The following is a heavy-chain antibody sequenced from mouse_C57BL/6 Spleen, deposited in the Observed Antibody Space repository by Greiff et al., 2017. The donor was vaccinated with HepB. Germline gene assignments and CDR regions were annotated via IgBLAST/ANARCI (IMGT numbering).Heavy chain of an antibody. CDR1: GYTFTSYW. CDR3: ARDYYGSSYWYFDV. V-gene: IGHV1-64*01. CDR2: IHPNSGST. D-gene: IGHD1-1*01. J-gene: IGHJ1*03. Sequence: VQLQQSGAELVKPGASVKLSCKASGYTFTSYWMHWVKQRPGQGVEWIGMIHPNSGSTNYNEKFKSKATLTVDKSSSTAYMQLSSLTSEDSAVYYCARDYYGSSYWYFDVWGTGTTVTVSS.